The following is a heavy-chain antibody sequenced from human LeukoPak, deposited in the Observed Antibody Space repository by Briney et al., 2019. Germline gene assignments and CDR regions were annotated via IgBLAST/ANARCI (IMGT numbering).Heavy chain of an antibody. Sequence: SETLSLTCTVSGGSISSSSYYWGWIRQPPGKGLEWIGYIYTSGSTNYNPSLKSRVTISVDTSKNQFSLKLSSVTAADTAVYYCARLGYYDFWSGSPYYYMDVWGKGTTVTVSS. V-gene: IGHV4-61*05. J-gene: IGHJ6*03. CDR3: ARLGYYDFWSGSPYYYMDV. CDR1: GGSISSSSYY. D-gene: IGHD3-3*01. CDR2: IYTSGST.